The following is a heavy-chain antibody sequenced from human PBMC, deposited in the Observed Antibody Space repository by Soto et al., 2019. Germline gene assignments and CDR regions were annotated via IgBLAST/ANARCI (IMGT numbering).Heavy chain of an antibody. CDR3: AREARITIFRVVHYGMDV. Sequence: TSETLSLTCTASGGSIIRYYWSWIRQPAGKELEWIGRIYTSGSTNYDPSLKSRVTLSVDTCKNQFSLKLSSVTAADTAVYYCAREARITIFRVVHYGMDVWGQGNTVTSP. J-gene: IGHJ6*02. V-gene: IGHV4-4*07. D-gene: IGHD3-3*01. CDR1: GGSIIRYY. CDR2: IYTSGST.